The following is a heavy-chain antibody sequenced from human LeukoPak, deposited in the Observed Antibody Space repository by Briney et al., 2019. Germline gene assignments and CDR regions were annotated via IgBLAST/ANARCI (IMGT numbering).Heavy chain of an antibody. CDR2: ITYSGSI. CDR3: ARDLMT. Sequence: SETLSLTYAVSGGSFSGKYWTWIRQPPGKGLEWIGEITYSGSIYYNPSLKSRVTISVDTSKNQFSLKLNSVTTADTAVYYCARDLMTWGQGTLVTVSS. J-gene: IGHJ4*02. V-gene: IGHV4-34*01. CDR1: GGSFSGKY.